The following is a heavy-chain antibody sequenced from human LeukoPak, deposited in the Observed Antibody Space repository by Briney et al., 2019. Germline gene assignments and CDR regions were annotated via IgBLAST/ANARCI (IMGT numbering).Heavy chain of an antibody. CDR1: GYTFTSYA. Sequence: ASVKVSCKASGYTFTSYATHWVRQAPGQRLEWMGWINAGNGNTKYSQDFQGRVTITSDTSASTAYMDLSSLRSDDMAVYYCARGHYDFWSGEGDYFDYWGQGTLVTVSS. CDR2: INAGNGNT. D-gene: IGHD3-3*01. V-gene: IGHV1-3*03. CDR3: ARGHYDFWSGEGDYFDY. J-gene: IGHJ4*02.